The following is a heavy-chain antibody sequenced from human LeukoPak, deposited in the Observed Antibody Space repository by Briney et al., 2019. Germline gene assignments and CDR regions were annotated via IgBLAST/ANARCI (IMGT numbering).Heavy chain of an antibody. Sequence: ASVKVSCKASGYTFTGYYMHWVRQAPGQGLEWMGWINPNSGGTNYAQKFQGRVTMTRDTSISTAYMELSSLRSEDTAVYYCARPYGSGSYAYWGQGTLVTVSS. V-gene: IGHV1-2*02. CDR1: GYTFTGYY. D-gene: IGHD3-10*01. CDR2: INPNSGGT. CDR3: ARPYGSGSYAY. J-gene: IGHJ4*02.